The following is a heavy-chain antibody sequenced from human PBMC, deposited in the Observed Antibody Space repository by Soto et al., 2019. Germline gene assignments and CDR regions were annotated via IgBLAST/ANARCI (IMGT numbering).Heavy chain of an antibody. V-gene: IGHV4-31*03. CDR2: IYYSGST. D-gene: IGHD5-18*01. CDR1: GGSISSGGYY. CDR3: ARNNAKGLPKYYFDY. Sequence: PSETLSLTCTVSGGSISSGGYYWSWIRQHPGKGLEWIGYIYYSGSTYYNPSLKSRVTISVDTSKNQFSLKLSSVTAADTAVYYCARNNAKGLPKYYFDYWGQGTLGTVS. J-gene: IGHJ4*02.